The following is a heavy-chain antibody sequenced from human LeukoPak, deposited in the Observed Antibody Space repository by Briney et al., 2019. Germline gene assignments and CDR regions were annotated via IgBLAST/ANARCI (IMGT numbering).Heavy chain of an antibody. CDR3: AKGSDGDYGYYYYGMDV. J-gene: IGHJ6*02. CDR2: ISGSGGST. V-gene: IGHV3-23*01. D-gene: IGHD4-17*01. CDR1: GFTLSSYA. Sequence: GGSLRLSCAASGFTLSSYAMSWVRQAPGKGLEWVSAISGSGGSTYYADSVKGRFTISRDNSKNTLYLQMNSLRAEDTAVYYCAKGSDGDYGYYYYGMDVWGQGTTVTVSS.